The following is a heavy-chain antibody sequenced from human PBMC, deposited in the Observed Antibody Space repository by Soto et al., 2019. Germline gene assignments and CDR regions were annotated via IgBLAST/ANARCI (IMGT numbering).Heavy chain of an antibody. Sequence: QVQLVESGGGVVQPGRSLRLSCAASGFTFSSYGMHWVRQAPGKGLEWVAVIWYDGSNKYYADSVKGRFTISRDNSKNTLYLQMNSLRAEDTAVYYCARDLPRLALQTGARGTPDYMDVWGKGTTVTVSS. J-gene: IGHJ6*03. D-gene: IGHD2-15*01. CDR2: IWYDGSNK. V-gene: IGHV3-33*01. CDR1: GFTFSSYG. CDR3: ARDLPRLALQTGARGTPDYMDV.